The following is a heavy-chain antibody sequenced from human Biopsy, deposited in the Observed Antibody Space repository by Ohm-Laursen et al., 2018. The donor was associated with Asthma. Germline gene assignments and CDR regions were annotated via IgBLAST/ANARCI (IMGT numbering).Heavy chain of an antibody. V-gene: IGHV1-18*01. D-gene: IGHD3-10*01. CDR1: GYTFNSAG. CDR2: ISVYNGNT. Sequence: ATVKISCKTSGYTFNSAGITWVRQAPGQGLEWMGWISVYNGNTKVAQKLQDRVTMTTDTSTSTAYMELRSLRSDDTAVYFCARAVDYSHYYGIDVWGQGNPGHRLL. J-gene: IGHJ6*02. CDR3: ARAVDYSHYYGIDV.